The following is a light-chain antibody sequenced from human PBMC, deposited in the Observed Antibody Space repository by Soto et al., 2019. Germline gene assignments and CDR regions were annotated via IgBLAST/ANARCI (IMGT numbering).Light chain of an antibody. CDR3: QQYDTSPRT. Sequence: ESVLTESPCTLSLSTGERATLSCRASQSLSSGYLAWYQQKPGQAPRILIYAASSRATGIPDRFSGSGSGTDFSLTINRLEPEDSAVYYCQQYDTSPRTFGQRTKVDIK. CDR1: QSLSSGY. CDR2: AAS. V-gene: IGKV3-20*01. J-gene: IGKJ1*01.